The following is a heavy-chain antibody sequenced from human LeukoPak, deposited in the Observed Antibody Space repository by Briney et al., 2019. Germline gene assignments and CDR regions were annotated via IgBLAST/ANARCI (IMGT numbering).Heavy chain of an antibody. V-gene: IGHV4-59*11. CDR3: ARSARTLYYYDSSCCENGRYFQH. Sequence: PSETLSLTCTVSSGSISSLSWSCIRQPPGKGLEWIGYIYYSGSTNYNPSLKSRVTISVDTSKNQFSLKLSSVTAADTAVYYCARSARTLYYYDSSCCENGRYFQHWSGDTLVTVSS. CDR1: SGSISSLS. CDR2: IYYSGST. J-gene: IGHJ1*01. D-gene: IGHD3-22*01.